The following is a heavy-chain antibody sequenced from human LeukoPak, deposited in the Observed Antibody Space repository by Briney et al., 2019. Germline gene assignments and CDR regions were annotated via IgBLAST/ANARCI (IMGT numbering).Heavy chain of an antibody. J-gene: IGHJ5*02. CDR2: IYYSGST. Sequence: PSETLSLTCTVSGVPISSYYWSWIRQPPGKALEWIGYIYYSGSTNYNPSLKSRATISVDTSKNQFSLNLRSVTAADTAVYYCARGGDSSAYRNWFDPWGQGTLVTVSS. CDR1: GVPISSYY. D-gene: IGHD3-22*01. CDR3: ARGGDSSAYRNWFDP. V-gene: IGHV4-59*01.